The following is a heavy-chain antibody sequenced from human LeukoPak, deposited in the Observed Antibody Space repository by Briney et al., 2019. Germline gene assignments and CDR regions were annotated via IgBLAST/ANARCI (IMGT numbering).Heavy chain of an antibody. V-gene: IGHV4-61*01. CDR1: GGSISSGSYY. J-gene: IGHJ4*02. CDR2: IYYSGGT. CDR3: ARGSSHDFWSGYTFDY. Sequence: PSQTLSLTCTVSGGSISSGSYYWSWIRQPPGKGLEWIGYIYYSGGTNYNPSLKSRVTISVDTSKNQFSLKLSSVTAADTAVYYCARGSSHDFWSGYTFDYWGQGTLVTVSS. D-gene: IGHD3-3*01.